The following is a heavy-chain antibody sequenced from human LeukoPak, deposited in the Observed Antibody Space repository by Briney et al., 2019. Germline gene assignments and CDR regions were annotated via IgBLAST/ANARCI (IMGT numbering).Heavy chain of an antibody. CDR3: ASYVAKYYFDY. V-gene: IGHV4-4*02. CDR2: IYHSGST. CDR1: GGSISSSNW. D-gene: IGHD3-16*01. J-gene: IGHJ4*02. Sequence: SWTLSLTCAVSGGSISSSNWWSWVRQPPGKGLEWIGEIYHSGSTNYNPSLKSRVTILVDKSKNQFSLKLSSVTAADTAVYYCASYVAKYYFDYWGQGTLVTVSS.